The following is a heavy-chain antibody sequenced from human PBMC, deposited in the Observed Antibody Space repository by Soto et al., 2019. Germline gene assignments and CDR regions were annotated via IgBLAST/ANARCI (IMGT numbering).Heavy chain of an antibody. V-gene: IGHV3-23*01. Sequence: GGSLRLSCAASGFTFSSYEMNWVRQAPGKGLEWVSSISGSGGSTYYADSVKGRFTISRDNSKNTLYLQMNSLRAEDTAVYYCATYSGNYERYGVYYGMDVWGQGTTVTVSS. D-gene: IGHD1-26*01. CDR2: ISGSGGST. CDR1: GFTFSSYE. CDR3: ATYSGNYERYGVYYGMDV. J-gene: IGHJ6*02.